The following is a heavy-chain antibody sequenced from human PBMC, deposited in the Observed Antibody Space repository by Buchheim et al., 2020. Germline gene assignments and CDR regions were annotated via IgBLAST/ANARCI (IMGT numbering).Heavy chain of an antibody. V-gene: IGHV4-59*01. CDR1: GGSINNYY. Sequence: QVQLQESGPRLVKPSETLSLSCTVSGGSINNYYWSWIRQPPGKGLEWIGHISYSGSTTYNPSLKSRVTVSLDTSRNQFSLKLRSVSPADTAVYYCARRITIFGVVSHSYYYGMDVFGQGTT. CDR3: ARRITIFGVVSHSYYYGMDV. D-gene: IGHD3-3*01. J-gene: IGHJ6*02. CDR2: ISYSGST.